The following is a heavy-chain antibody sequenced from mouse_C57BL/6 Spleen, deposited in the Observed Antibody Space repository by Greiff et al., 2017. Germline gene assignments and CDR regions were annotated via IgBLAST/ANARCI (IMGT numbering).Heavy chain of an antibody. V-gene: IGHV1-15*01. D-gene: IGHD1-1*01. CDR1: GYTFTDYE. CDR3: TRDGSAWFAY. CDR2: IDPETGGT. Sequence: VKLQQSGAELVRPGASVTLSCKASGYTFTDYEMHWVKQTPVHGLEWIGAIDPETGGTAYNQKFKGKAILTADKSSSTAYMGLRSLTSEDSAVYYCTRDGSAWFAYWGQGTLVTVSA. J-gene: IGHJ3*01.